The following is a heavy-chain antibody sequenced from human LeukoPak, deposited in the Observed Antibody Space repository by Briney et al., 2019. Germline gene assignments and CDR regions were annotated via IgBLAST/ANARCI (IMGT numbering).Heavy chain of an antibody. CDR3: ARGSRIVGATRTFNNWFDP. D-gene: IGHD1-26*01. CDR2: INHSGST. CDR1: GGSFSGHY. J-gene: IGHJ5*02. V-gene: IGHV4-34*01. Sequence: SETLSLTCAVYGGSFSGHYWSWIRQPPGKGLEWIGEINHSGSTNYNPSLKSRVTISVDTSKNQFSLKLSSVTAADTAVYYCARGSRIVGATRTFNNWFDPWGQGTLVTVSS.